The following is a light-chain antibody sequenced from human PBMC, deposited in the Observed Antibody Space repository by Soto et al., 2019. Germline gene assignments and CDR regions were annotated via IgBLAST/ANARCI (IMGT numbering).Light chain of an antibody. CDR1: SSDVGNYNL. V-gene: IGLV2-11*01. CDR2: DVT. CDR3: SSYTSSSTWV. J-gene: IGLJ3*02. Sequence: QSALTQPRSVSGSPGQSVTISCTGTSSDVGNYNLVSWYQHHPGKAPKLMIYDVTKRPSGVPDRFSASKSGNTASLTISGLQAEDEADYYCSSYTSSSTWVFGGGTKLTVL.